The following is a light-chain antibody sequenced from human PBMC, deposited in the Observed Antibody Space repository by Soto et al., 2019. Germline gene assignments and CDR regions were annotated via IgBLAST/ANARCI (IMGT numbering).Light chain of an antibody. CDR3: AAWDDNLNADV. CDR1: TSNIGTFY. CDR2: IGD. J-gene: IGLJ1*01. Sequence: QSVLTQPPSASSTPGQTVTISCSGSTSNIGTFYVNWYQHLPGTAPKLLIYIGDQRASGVSDRFSGSKSGTSASLAINGLRSDDEADYYCAAWDDNLNADVFGSGTKLTVL. V-gene: IGLV1-44*01.